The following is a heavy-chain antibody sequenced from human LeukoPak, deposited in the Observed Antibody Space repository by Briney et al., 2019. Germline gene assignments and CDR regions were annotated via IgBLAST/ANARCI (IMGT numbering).Heavy chain of an antibody. CDR2: ISVYNGNT. D-gene: IGHD3-3*01. J-gene: IGHJ4*02. CDR1: GYTFTSYG. V-gene: IGHV1-18*01. CDR3: ARAESLYYDFWSGYYLVSYFDY. Sequence: ASVKVSCKASGYTFTSYGISWVRQAPGQGLEWMGWISVYNGNTHYAQKLQGRVTMTTDTSTSTAYMELRSLRSDDTAVYYCARAESLYYDFWSGYYLVSYFDYWGQGTLVTVSS.